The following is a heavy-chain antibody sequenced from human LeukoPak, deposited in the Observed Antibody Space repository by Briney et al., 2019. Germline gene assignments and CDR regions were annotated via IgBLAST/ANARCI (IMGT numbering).Heavy chain of an antibody. CDR2: ISAGGDGT. D-gene: IGHD2/OR15-2a*01. Sequence: GGSLRLSCAASTFSFSRYPMGWVRQAPGEGLEWVSGISAGGDGTYHADPVKGRFTISRDNSKNTLFLQMNNLRAEDTAKYYCAKSLLTTAAGTGRAFDIWGQGTMATVSS. J-gene: IGHJ3*02. CDR3: AKSLLTTAAGTGRAFDI. V-gene: IGHV3-23*01. CDR1: TFSFSRYP.